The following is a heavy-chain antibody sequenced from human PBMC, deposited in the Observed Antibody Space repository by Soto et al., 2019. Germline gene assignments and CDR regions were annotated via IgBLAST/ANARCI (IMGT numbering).Heavy chain of an antibody. D-gene: IGHD3-22*01. CDR3: ARQLYYYDSSTFDT. CDR2: IYYGGST. J-gene: IGHJ5*02. V-gene: IGHV4-39*01. Sequence: SETLSLTCTVSGGSISSSSYSWGWIRQPPGTGLEWIGHIYYGGSTYYNPSLRSRVTISVDTSKNQFSLKLSSVAAAVTAVYYCARQLYYYDSSTFDTWGQGALVTVSS. CDR1: GGSISSSSYS.